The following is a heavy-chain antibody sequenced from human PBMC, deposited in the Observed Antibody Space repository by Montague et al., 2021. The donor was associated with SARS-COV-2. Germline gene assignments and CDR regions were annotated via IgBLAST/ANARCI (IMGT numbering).Heavy chain of an antibody. Sequence: SETLSLTCTVSGASISSYYWSWIRQPPGKGLEWIGYIYYSGSTNYNPSLKSRVTISVDTSKNQFSLKLSSVTAADTAVYYCARDSRTDFDWLFPDSGSDYCVMDVWGKGTTVTVSS. V-gene: IGHV4-59*01. CDR1: GASISSYY. J-gene: IGHJ6*04. CDR3: ARDSRTDFDWLFPDSGSDYCVMDV. D-gene: IGHD3-9*01. CDR2: IYYSGST.